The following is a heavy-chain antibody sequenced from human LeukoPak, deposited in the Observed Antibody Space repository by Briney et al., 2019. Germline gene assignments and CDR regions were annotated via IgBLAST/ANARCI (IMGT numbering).Heavy chain of an antibody. CDR2: IHNSRGT. Sequence: SETLSLTCTLSGASTTSDIFYWNWIRQSPRKGLEWIGAIHNSRGTSYNPSLESRSTISVDPSENKFFLKITSLTHADTATSYRGKVGGNTNSWGPVTLVTVSS. CDR1: GASTTSDIFY. CDR3: GKVGGNTNS. J-gene: IGHJ4*02. D-gene: IGHD4-23*01. V-gene: IGHV4-30-4*03.